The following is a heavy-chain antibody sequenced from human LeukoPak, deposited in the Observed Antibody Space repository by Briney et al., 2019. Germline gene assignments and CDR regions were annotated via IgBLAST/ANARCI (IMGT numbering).Heavy chain of an antibody. CDR3: VTSTGQQFIPYDY. CDR2: IYGRDAA. D-gene: IGHD6-13*01. V-gene: IGHV3-66*02. J-gene: IGHJ4*02. CDR1: GINVSSNY. Sequence: GGSLRLSCAASGINVSSNYMTWIRQAPGKGLEWVSLIYGRDAAYYAESVRDRFMISRDNLKNTLFLQMNSLRVEDTAVYYCVTSTGQQFIPYDYWGQGTHVTVSS.